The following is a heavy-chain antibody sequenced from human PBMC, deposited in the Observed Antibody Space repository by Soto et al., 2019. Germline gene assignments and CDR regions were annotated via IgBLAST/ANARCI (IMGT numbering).Heavy chain of an antibody. V-gene: IGHV5-51*01. CDR3: TRGGGDDSGGNHH. Sequence: ESLKISCKGSGYSYTSYWIGWVRQTPGKGLEWMGIIYPGDSDTRYSPSFQGQVTISVDKSISTAYLQWSSLKASDTAIYYCTRGGGDDSGGNHHWGQGTPVTVSS. J-gene: IGHJ5*02. CDR2: IYPGDSDT. D-gene: IGHD4-17*01. CDR1: GYSYTSYW.